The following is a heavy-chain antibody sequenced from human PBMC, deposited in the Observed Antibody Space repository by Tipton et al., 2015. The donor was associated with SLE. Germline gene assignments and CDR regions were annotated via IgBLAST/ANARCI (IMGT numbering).Heavy chain of an antibody. CDR1: GGSISSSSYY. CDR2: IYYSGST. D-gene: IGHD3-3*01. CDR3: ARVDGGRVDY. J-gene: IGHJ4*02. V-gene: IGHV4-61*05. Sequence: TLSLTCTVSGGSISSSSYYWGWIRQPPGKGLEWIGYIYYSGSTNYNPSLKSRVTISVDTSKNQFSLKLSSVTAADTAVYYCARVDGGRVDYWGQGTLVTVSS.